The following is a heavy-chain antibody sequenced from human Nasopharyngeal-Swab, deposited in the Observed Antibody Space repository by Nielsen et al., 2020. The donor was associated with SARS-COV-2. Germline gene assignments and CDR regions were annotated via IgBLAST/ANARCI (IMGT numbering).Heavy chain of an antibody. Sequence: GESLKISCAASGFIFSSFGMHWVRQAPGTGLEWVAFIAHDASNEYYGDSVKGRFSISRDSSENTLYLQMDSLRGEDTAVYYCARDAPAHYGAFYWGRGTLVTVSS. CDR2: IAHDASNE. CDR1: GFIFSSFG. CDR3: ARDAPAHYGAFY. J-gene: IGHJ4*02. D-gene: IGHD4-17*01. V-gene: IGHV3-30*03.